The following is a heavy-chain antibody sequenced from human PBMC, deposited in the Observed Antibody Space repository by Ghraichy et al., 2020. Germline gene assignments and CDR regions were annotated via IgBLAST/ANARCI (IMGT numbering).Heavy chain of an antibody. CDR3: ASGFPYSGSYYGLYVGFDY. Sequence: GGSLRLSCAASGFTFSSYSMNWVRQAPGKGLEWVSCISSSSSYIYHADSVKGRFTISRDNAKNSLYLQMNSLRAEDTAVYYCASGFPYSGSYYGLYVGFDYWGQGTLVTVSS. J-gene: IGHJ4*02. CDR2: ISSSSSYI. CDR1: GFTFSSYS. D-gene: IGHD1-26*01. V-gene: IGHV3-21*01.